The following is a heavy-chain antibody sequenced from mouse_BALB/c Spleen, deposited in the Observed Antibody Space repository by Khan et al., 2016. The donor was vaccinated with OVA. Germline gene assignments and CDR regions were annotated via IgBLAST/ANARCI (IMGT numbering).Heavy chain of an antibody. CDR3: ARGSVFAY. Sequence: QVQLQQSGAELVRPGVSVKISCKGSGYTFTDYPMHWVKQSHAKSLEWIGVISTYYGDASYNQKFKGKDTMTVDKSSSTAYMELARLTSEDSAIYYCARGSVFAYWGQGTLVTVSA. CDR2: ISTYYGDA. V-gene: IGHV1S137*01. CDR1: GYTFTDYP. J-gene: IGHJ3*01.